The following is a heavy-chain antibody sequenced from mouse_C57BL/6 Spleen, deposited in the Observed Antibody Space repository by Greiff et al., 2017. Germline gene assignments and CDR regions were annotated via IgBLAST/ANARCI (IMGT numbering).Heavy chain of an antibody. CDR1: GYSITSGYY. V-gene: IGHV3-6*01. Sequence: VQLKQSGPGLVKPSQSLSLTCSVTGYSITSGYYWNWIRQFPGNKLEWMGYISYDGSNNYNPSLKNRISITRDTSKNQFFLKLNSVTTEDTATYYCASVYYSNYFDYWGQGTTLTVSS. CDR2: ISYDGSN. CDR3: ASVYYSNYFDY. D-gene: IGHD2-5*01. J-gene: IGHJ2*01.